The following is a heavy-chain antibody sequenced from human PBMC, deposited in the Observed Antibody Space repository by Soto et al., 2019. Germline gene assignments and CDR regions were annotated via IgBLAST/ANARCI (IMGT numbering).Heavy chain of an antibody. V-gene: IGHV3-7*01. CDR1: GDTVSSYW. J-gene: IGHJ4*02. Sequence: PWGSLRLSCAASGDTVSSYWMSWVRQAPGKGLEWVANIKQDGSEKYYVDSVKGRFTISRDNAKNSLYLQMNSLRAEDTAVYYCARDYYDFWSGPDYWGQGTLVTVSS. D-gene: IGHD3-3*01. CDR2: IKQDGSEK. CDR3: ARDYYDFWSGPDY.